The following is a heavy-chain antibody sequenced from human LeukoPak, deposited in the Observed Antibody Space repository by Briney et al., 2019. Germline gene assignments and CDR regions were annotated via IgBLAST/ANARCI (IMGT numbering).Heavy chain of an antibody. CDR2: INSDGSST. D-gene: IGHD6-19*01. CDR3: ARKYSSGWYGMDV. Sequence: GGSLRLSCAASGFTFSSYAMSWVRQAPGKGLVWVSRINSDGSSTSYADSVKGRFTISRDNAKNTLYLQMNSLRAEDTAVYYCARKYSSGWYGMDVWGQGTTVTVSS. V-gene: IGHV3-74*01. CDR1: GFTFSSYA. J-gene: IGHJ6*02.